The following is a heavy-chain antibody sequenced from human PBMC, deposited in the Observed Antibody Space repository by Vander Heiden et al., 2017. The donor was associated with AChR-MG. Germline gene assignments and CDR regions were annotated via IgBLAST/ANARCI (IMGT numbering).Heavy chain of an antibody. Sequence: QVQLVESGGGVVQPGRSLRLSCGASGFTFSLYGLPRVRQAPGKGLEGVAVIWYDGSNKYYADSVKGRFTISRDNSKNTLYLQMNSLRAEDTAVYYCAREVIVVVPAASAVDYYGMDVWGQGTTVTVSS. D-gene: IGHD2-2*01. CDR3: AREVIVVVPAASAVDYYGMDV. CDR2: IWYDGSNK. J-gene: IGHJ6*02. CDR1: GFTFSLYG. V-gene: IGHV3-33*01.